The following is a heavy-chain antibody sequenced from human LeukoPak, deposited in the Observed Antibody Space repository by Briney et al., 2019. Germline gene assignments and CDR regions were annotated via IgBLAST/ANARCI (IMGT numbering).Heavy chain of an antibody. CDR2: INDGGRT. V-gene: IGHV3-66*01. J-gene: IGHJ4*02. CDR3: AGAPETGH. CDR1: GFTFSNNY. D-gene: IGHD5-24*01. Sequence: GGSLRLSCAASGFTFSNNYMTWVRQAPGKGLESVSVINDGGRTFYADSVKGRFTISGDNTKNMLYLQMSSLRAEDTAVYYCAGAPETGHWGQGTLVTVSS.